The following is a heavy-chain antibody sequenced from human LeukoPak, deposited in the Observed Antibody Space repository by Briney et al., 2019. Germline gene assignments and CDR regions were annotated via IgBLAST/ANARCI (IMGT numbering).Heavy chain of an antibody. D-gene: IGHD6-13*01. CDR3: ARTLAAAKQEVRYFDF. J-gene: IGHJ4*02. V-gene: IGHV3-48*03. Sequence: GGSLRLSCAASGFTFSSNEMNWVRLAPGKGLEWVSCISSSGSSKYYADSVKGRFTISRDNAKMSLYLQMNSLRAEDTAVYYCARTLAAAKQEVRYFDFWGQGTLVTVSS. CDR1: GFTFSSNE. CDR2: ISSSGSSK.